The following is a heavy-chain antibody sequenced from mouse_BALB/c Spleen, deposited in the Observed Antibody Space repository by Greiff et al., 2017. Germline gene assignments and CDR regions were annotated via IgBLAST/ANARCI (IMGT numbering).Heavy chain of an antibody. V-gene: IGHV3-2*02. J-gene: IGHJ3*01. CDR1: GYSITSDYA. CDR3: ARWGDSNWFAY. CDR2: ISYSGST. D-gene: IGHD2-5*01. Sequence: EVKLMESGPGLVKPSQSLSLTCTVTGYSITSDYAWNWIRQFPGNKLEWMGYISYSGSTSYNPSLKSRISITRDTSKNQFFLQLNSVTTEDTATYYCARWGDSNWFAYWGQGTLVTVSA.